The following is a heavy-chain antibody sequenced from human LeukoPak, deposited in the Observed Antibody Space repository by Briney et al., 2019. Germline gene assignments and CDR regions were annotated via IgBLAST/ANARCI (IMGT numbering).Heavy chain of an antibody. CDR1: GFTFSSYG. J-gene: IGHJ3*02. CDR3: AKDRYSGYDGRAFDI. V-gene: IGHV3-30*02. Sequence: PGGSLRLSCAASGFTFSSYGMHWVRQAPGKGLEWVAFVRYDGSNKYYADSVKDRFTISRDNSKNTLYLQMNSLRAEDTAVYYCAKDRYSGYDGRAFDIWGQGTMVTVSS. CDR2: VRYDGSNK. D-gene: IGHD5-12*01.